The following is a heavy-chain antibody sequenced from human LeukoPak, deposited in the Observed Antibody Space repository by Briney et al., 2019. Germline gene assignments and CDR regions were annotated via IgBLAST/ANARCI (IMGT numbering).Heavy chain of an antibody. V-gene: IGHV4-59*08. D-gene: IGHD1-26*01. CDR2: IYYSGST. J-gene: IGHJ4*02. Sequence: SETLSLTCTVSGGPISSYYWSWIRQPPGKGLEWIGYIYYSGSTNYNPSLKGRVTISVDTSKNQFSLKLSSVTAADTAVYYCASSIVGAMISIDYWGQGTLVTVSS. CDR3: ASSIVGAMISIDY. CDR1: GGPISSYY.